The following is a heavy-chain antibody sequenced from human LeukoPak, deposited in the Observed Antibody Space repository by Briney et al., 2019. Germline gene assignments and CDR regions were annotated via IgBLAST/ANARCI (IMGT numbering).Heavy chain of an antibody. V-gene: IGHV3-30-3*01. CDR1: GFTFSSYA. CDR3: ARGGGLGPDHYFDY. CDR2: ISYDGSNK. D-gene: IGHD1-14*01. J-gene: IGHJ4*02. Sequence: GRSLRLSCAASGFTFSSYAMHWVRQAPGKGLEWVAVISYDGSNKYYADSVKGRFTISRDNSKNTRYLQMNSLRAEDTAVYYCARGGGLGPDHYFDYWGQGTLVTVSS.